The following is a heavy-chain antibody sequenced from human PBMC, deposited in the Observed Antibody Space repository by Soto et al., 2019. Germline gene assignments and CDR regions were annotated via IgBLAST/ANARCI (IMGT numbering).Heavy chain of an antibody. J-gene: IGHJ4*02. D-gene: IGHD6-13*01. CDR3: ARVMSVGIAAADAFDY. Sequence: SETLSLTCTVSGGSIISGDYYWIWIRQPPGKGLEWIGYIYYSGSTYYNPSLKSRVTISVDTSKNQFSLKLSSVTAADTAVYYCARVMSVGIAAADAFDYWGQGTLVTVSS. CDR1: GGSIISGDYY. V-gene: IGHV4-30-4*01. CDR2: IYYSGST.